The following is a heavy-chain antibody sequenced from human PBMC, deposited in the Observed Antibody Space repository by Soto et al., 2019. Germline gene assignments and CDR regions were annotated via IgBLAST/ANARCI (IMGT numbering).Heavy chain of an antibody. D-gene: IGHD2-21*02. V-gene: IGHV5-51*01. Sequence: GESLKISCKGSGYSFTSYWIGWVRQMPGKGLEWMGIIYPGDSDTRYSPSFQGQVTISADKSISTAYLQWSSLKASDTAMYYCARSEAYCGGDCYPFDYWGQGTLVTVSS. CDR2: IYPGDSDT. J-gene: IGHJ4*02. CDR1: GYSFTSYW. CDR3: ARSEAYCGGDCYPFDY.